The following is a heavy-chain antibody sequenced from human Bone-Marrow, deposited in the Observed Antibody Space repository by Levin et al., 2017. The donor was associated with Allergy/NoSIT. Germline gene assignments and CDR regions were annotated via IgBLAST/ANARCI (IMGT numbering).Heavy chain of an antibody. CDR3: ARDGGFGELSQRYFEY. D-gene: IGHD3-10*01. CDR1: GFTFRSYA. J-gene: IGHJ4*02. V-gene: IGHV3-30-3*01. Sequence: GESLKISCAASGFTFRSYAMHWVRQAPGKGLEWVAIISYDGTNKYYPDSVKGRFTISRDNSKNTLYLQMNSLRVEDTALYYCARDGGFGELSQRYFEYWGQGTLVTVSS. CDR2: ISYDGTNK.